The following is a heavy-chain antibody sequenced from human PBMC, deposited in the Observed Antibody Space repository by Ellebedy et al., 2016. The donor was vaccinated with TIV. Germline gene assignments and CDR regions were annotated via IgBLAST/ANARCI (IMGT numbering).Heavy chain of an antibody. Sequence: SVKVSCXASGGTFSSYAISWVRQAPGQGLEWMGGIIPIFGTANYAQKFQGRVTITADESTSTAYMELSSLKSEDTAVYYCARFTMHDILTGRSRYYYGMDVWGQGTTVTVSS. V-gene: IGHV1-69*13. CDR2: IIPIFGTA. CDR3: ARFTMHDILTGRSRYYYGMDV. D-gene: IGHD3-9*01. CDR1: GGTFSSYA. J-gene: IGHJ6*02.